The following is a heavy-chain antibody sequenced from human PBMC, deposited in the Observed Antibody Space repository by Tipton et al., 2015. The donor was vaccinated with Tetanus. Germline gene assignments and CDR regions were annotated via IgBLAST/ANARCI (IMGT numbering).Heavy chain of an antibody. D-gene: IGHD3-9*01. CDR2: IYYSGST. CDR1: GGSVSSGSYY. Sequence: TLSLTCTVSGGSVSSGSYYWSWIRQPPGKGLEWIGYIYYSGSTNYNPSLKSRVTISVDTSKNQFSLKLGSVTAADTAVYYCARVIYDILTGYHIDYWGQGTLVTVSS. V-gene: IGHV4-61*01. CDR3: ARVIYDILTGYHIDY. J-gene: IGHJ4*02.